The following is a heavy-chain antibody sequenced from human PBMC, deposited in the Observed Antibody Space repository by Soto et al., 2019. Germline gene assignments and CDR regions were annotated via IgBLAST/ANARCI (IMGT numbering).Heavy chain of an antibody. V-gene: IGHV4-59*01. CDR1: GGSISSSY. Sequence: SETLSLTCSVSGGSISSSYWSWIRQPPGKGLEWIGYISYSGSTTYNPSLKSRITLSVDTSKNQFSLRVSSVTAADTAVYYCARGHRAMEYYYYYGMDAWGQGTTVTVS. CDR3: ARGHRAMEYYYYYGMDA. CDR2: ISYSGST. J-gene: IGHJ6*02. D-gene: IGHD5-18*01.